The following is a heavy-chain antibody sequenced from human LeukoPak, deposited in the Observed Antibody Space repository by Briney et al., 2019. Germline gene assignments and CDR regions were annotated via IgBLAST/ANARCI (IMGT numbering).Heavy chain of an antibody. CDR1: GFTFSSSA. CDR2: INNVGSHI. CDR3: TSMYSSGWYEIDY. V-gene: IGHV3-21*01. J-gene: IGHJ4*02. D-gene: IGHD6-19*01. Sequence: GGSLRLSCAAFGFTFSSSAMNWVRQAPGKGLEWVSSINNVGSHIYYAGSVRGRFTISRDNAKNSLYLQISSLRAEDTAVYYCTSMYSSGWYEIDYWGQGTLVTVSS.